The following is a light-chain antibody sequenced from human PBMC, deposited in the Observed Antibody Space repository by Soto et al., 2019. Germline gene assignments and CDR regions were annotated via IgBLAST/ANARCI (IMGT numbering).Light chain of an antibody. CDR3: RSYTSTNFRHTV. Sequence: QSALTQPASVSGSPGQSITISCTGTSSDVGGYNYVSWYQQHPGKAPKFMIYDVSNRPSGVSNRFSGSKSGNTASLTISGLQAEDESDYYCRSYTSTNFRHTVLGTGTKVSVL. CDR1: SSDVGGYNY. CDR2: DVS. J-gene: IGLJ1*01. V-gene: IGLV2-14*01.